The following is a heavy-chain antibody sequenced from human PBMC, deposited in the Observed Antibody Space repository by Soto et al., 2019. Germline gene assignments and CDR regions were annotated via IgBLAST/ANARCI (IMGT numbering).Heavy chain of an antibody. D-gene: IGHD2-21*02. V-gene: IGHV1-69*12. Sequence: QVQLVQSGAEVKKPGSSVKVSCKASGGTFSSYAISWVRQAPGQGLEWMGGIIPIFGTANYAQKFQGRVTIPAHESTSTAYMELSSLRSEDTAVYYCARDNIVVVTALRSSGPAYYYGMDVWGQGTTVTVSS. CDR3: ARDNIVVVTALRSSGPAYYYGMDV. J-gene: IGHJ6*02. CDR1: GGTFSSYA. CDR2: IIPIFGTA.